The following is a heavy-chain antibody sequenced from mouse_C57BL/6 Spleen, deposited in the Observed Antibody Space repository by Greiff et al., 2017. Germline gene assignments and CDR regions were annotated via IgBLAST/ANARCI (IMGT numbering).Heavy chain of an antibody. CDR3: ARYYYGSTWFAY. D-gene: IGHD1-1*01. CDR2: INPSTGGT. J-gene: IGHJ3*01. Sequence: VQLQQSGPELVKPGASVKISCKASGYSFTGYYMHWVKQSSEKSLEWIGEINPSTGGTSYNQKFKGKATLTVDKSSSTAYMQLTSLTSEDSAVYYCARYYYGSTWFAYWGQGTLVTVSA. CDR1: GYSFTGYY. V-gene: IGHV1-43*01.